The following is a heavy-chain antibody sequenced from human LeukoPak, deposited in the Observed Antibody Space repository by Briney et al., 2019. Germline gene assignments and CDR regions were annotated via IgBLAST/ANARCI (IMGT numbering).Heavy chain of an antibody. CDR1: VGSFSVYY. Sequence: SETLSLPCAVYVGSFSVYYWTWIRQPPGKGLEWIGEINHSGSTNYNPSLKSRVTISVDTTKNQFSLKLSSVTAGDTAVYYCARGTGVARFDYWGQGTLVTVSS. CDR2: INHSGST. J-gene: IGHJ4*02. CDR3: ARGTGVARFDY. V-gene: IGHV4-34*01.